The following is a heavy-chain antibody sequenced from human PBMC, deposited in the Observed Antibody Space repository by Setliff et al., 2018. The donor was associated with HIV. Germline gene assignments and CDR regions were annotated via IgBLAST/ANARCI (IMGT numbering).Heavy chain of an antibody. CDR3: AKTLPTLYPPHDYYFAMDV. CDR2: IRYDGSQK. V-gene: IGHV3-30*02. Sequence: GGSLRLSCAASVFTFNNYGMNWVRQAPGKGLEWVAFIRYDGSQKYYVDSVKGRFTISRDNSKNTLYLQMNSPRAEDTAVYYCAKTLPTLYPPHDYYFAMDVWGQGTTVTVSS. CDR1: VFTFNNYG. J-gene: IGHJ6*02. D-gene: IGHD2-15*01.